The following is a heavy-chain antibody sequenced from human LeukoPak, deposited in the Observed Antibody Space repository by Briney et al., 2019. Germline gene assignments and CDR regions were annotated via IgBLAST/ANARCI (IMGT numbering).Heavy chain of an antibody. D-gene: IGHD3-22*01. V-gene: IGHV4-30-2*01. CDR2: IYHSGST. Sequence: SETLSLTCAVSGGSISSGGYSWSWIRQPPGKGLEWIGYIYHSGSTYYNPSLKSRVTISVDRSKNQFSLKLSSVTAADTAVYYCARAGDYYSTGDYWGQGTLVTVSS. CDR3: ARAGDYYSTGDY. J-gene: IGHJ4*02. CDR1: GGSISSGGYS.